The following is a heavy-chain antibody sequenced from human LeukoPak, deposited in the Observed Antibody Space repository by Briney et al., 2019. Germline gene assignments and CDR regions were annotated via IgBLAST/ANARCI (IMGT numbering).Heavy chain of an antibody. J-gene: IGHJ4*02. Sequence: GASVKVSCKASGYTFTSYGISWVRQAPGQGLEWMGWISAYNGNTNYAQKLQGRVTMTTDTSTSTAYMELRSLRSDDTAVYYCASSLGGSYSRTTHFDYWGQGTLVTVSS. CDR1: GYTFTSYG. D-gene: IGHD1-26*01. V-gene: IGHV1-18*01. CDR3: ASSLGGSYSRTTHFDY. CDR2: ISAYNGNT.